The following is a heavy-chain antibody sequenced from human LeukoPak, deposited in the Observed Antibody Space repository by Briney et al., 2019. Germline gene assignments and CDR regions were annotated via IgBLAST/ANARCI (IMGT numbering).Heavy chain of an antibody. CDR2: ISNSGSNI. Sequence: PGGSLRLSCAASGFTFSDYYMSWIRQAPGKGLEWISYISNSGSNIYYADSVKGRFTISRDNAKNSLYLQMNSLRAEDTAVYYCARDGYYYDSSGYYPDYFDYWGQGTLVTVSS. J-gene: IGHJ4*02. V-gene: IGHV3-11*04. D-gene: IGHD3-22*01. CDR3: ARDGYYYDSSGYYPDYFDY. CDR1: GFTFSDYY.